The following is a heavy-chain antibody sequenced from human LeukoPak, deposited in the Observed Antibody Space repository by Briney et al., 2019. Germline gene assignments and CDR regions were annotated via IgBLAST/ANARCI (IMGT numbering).Heavy chain of an antibody. CDR1: GFTFSSSW. V-gene: IGHV3-7*03. CDR2: IKQDGTEE. Sequence: GGSLRLSCVASGFTFSSSWMSWVRRAPGKGLEWVANIKQDGTEEYYVDSVRGRFSISKDNAKNSLYLQMNSLRAEDTAVYYCARDGAAAGYFHYWGQGTVVTVSS. J-gene: IGHJ4*02. CDR3: ARDGAAAGYFHY. D-gene: IGHD2-15*01.